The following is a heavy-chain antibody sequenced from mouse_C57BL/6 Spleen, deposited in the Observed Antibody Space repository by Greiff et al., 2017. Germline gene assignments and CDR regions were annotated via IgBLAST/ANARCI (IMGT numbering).Heavy chain of an antibody. CDR1: GFTFSSYA. CDR2: ISSGGDYI. V-gene: IGHV5-9-1*02. J-gene: IGHJ2*01. Sequence: EVQRVESGEGLVKPGGSLKLSCAASGFTFSSYAMSWVRQTPEKRLEWVAYISSGGDYIYYADTVKGRFTISRDNARNTLYLQMSSLKSEDTAMYYCTREGLRPYYFDYWGQGTTLTVSS. CDR3: TREGLRPYYFDY. D-gene: IGHD2-4*01.